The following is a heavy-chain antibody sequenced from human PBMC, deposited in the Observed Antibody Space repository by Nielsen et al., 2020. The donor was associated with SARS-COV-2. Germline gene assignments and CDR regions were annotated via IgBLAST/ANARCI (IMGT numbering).Heavy chain of an antibody. CDR1: GYTFTSYA. J-gene: IGHJ2*01. Sequence: ASVKVSCKASGYTFTSYAMHWVRQAPGQRLEWMGWINAGNGNTKYSQKFQGRVTITRDTSASTAYMELSSLRSEDTAVYYCARDVSDYGDYVSDWYFDLWGRGTLVTVSS. V-gene: IGHV1-3*01. D-gene: IGHD4-17*01. CDR2: INAGNGNT. CDR3: ARDVSDYGDYVSDWYFDL.